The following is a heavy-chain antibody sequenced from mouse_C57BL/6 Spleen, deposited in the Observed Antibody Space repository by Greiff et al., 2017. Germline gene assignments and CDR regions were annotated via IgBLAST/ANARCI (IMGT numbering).Heavy chain of an antibody. CDR1: GYSITSGYD. Sequence: DVKLQESGPGMVKPSQSLSLTCTVTGYSITSGYDWHWIRHFPGNKLEWMGYISYSGSTNYNPSLKSRISITHDKSKNHFFLKLNSVTTEDTATYYCATTVVGAMDYWGQGTSVTVSS. V-gene: IGHV3-1*01. D-gene: IGHD1-1*01. CDR2: ISYSGST. J-gene: IGHJ4*01. CDR3: ATTVVGAMDY.